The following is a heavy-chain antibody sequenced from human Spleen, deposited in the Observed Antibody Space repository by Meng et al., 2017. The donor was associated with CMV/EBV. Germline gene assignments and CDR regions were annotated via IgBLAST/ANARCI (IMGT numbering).Heavy chain of an antibody. D-gene: IGHD6-19*01. CDR3: ARDSGIAVAGWFDP. Sequence: ASVKVSCKASGYTFTGQYMHWVRQAPGQGLEWMGWINANSGGTNYAQKFQDRVTMTRDTSISTAYMELSRLRSDDTAVYYCARDSGIAVAGWFDPWGQGTLVTVSS. CDR2: INANSGGT. J-gene: IGHJ5*02. CDR1: GYTFTGQY. V-gene: IGHV1-2*02.